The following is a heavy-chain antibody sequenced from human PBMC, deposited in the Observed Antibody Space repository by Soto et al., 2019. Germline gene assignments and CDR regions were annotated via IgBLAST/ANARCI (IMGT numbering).Heavy chain of an antibody. CDR1: GGTFSSYA. CDR2: IIPIFGTA. J-gene: IGHJ6*02. CDR3: ASYGSTNRNLLYYYYGMDV. V-gene: IGHV1-69*13. D-gene: IGHD1-26*01. Sequence: GASVKVSCKASGGTFSSYAISWVRQAPGQGLEWMGGIIPIFGTANYAQKFQGRVTITADESTSTAYMELSSLRSEDTAVYYCASYGSTNRNLLYYYYGMDVWGQGTTVTVSS.